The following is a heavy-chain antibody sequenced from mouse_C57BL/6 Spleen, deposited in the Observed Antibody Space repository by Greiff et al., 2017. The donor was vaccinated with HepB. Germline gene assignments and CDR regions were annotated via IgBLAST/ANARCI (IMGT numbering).Heavy chain of an antibody. J-gene: IGHJ1*03. V-gene: IGHV1-59*01. CDR1: GYTFTSYW. Sequence: VQLQQPGAELVRPGTSVKLSCKASGYTFTSYWMHWVKQRPGQGLEWIGVIDPSDSYTNYNQKFKGKATLTVDTSSSTAYMQLSSLTSEDSAVYYCARSGYGSSYERYFDVWGTGTTVTVSS. CDR3: ARSGYGSSYERYFDV. CDR2: IDPSDSYT. D-gene: IGHD1-1*01.